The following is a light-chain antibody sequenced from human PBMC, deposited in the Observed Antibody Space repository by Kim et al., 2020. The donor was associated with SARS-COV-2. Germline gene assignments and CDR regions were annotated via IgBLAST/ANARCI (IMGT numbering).Light chain of an antibody. CDR2: DVS. Sequence: LTQPASVSGSPGQSITISCTGTSSDVGGYNYVSWYQQHPGKAPKLMIYDVSNRPSGVSNRFSGSKSGNTASLTISGLQAEDESDYYCSSYTSSTTLVFGGGTQLTVL. V-gene: IGLV2-14*03. J-gene: IGLJ2*01. CDR3: SSYTSSTTLV. CDR1: SSDVGGYNY.